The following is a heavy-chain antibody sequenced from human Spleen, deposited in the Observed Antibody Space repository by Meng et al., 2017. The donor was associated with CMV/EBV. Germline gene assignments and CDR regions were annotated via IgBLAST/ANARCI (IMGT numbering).Heavy chain of an antibody. J-gene: IGHJ5*02. CDR2: VYYTGST. V-gene: IGHV4-59*01. CDR3: AREDYRGMNPPNRFDP. D-gene: IGHD3-10*01. CDR1: GRSIMHYY. Sequence: SGRSIMHYYWRWIRQPPGKGLDWMGYVYYTGSTNYNPSLKSRATISLDTSRNQFSLKLSAVTAADTAVYYCAREDYRGMNPPNRFDPWGQGTLVTVSS.